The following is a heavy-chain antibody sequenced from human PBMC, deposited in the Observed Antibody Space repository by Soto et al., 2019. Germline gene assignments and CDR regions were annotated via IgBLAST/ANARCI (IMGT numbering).Heavy chain of an antibody. D-gene: IGHD3-10*01. J-gene: IGHJ4*02. CDR1: GGSMSEYF. Sequence: SETLSLTCSVSGGSMSEYFWSWIRQSPGKGLEWILYIYYLGSTDYNPALKSRVTISVDTSKRQFSLRLTSVTAADTAVHYCAKDGYVGSASPYPAXWGPGTQVTVSX. V-gene: IGHV4-59*01. CDR2: IYYLGST. CDR3: AKDGYVGSASPYPAX.